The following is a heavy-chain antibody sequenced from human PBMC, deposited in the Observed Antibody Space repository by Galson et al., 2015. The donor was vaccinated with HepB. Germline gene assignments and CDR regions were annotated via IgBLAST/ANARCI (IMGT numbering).Heavy chain of an antibody. CDR3: ARPLFYYDANEDN. D-gene: IGHD4/OR15-4a*01. CDR2: IYYSGST. V-gene: IGHV4-39*01. CDR1: GGSIGSSSYY. Sequence: SETLSLTCTVSGGSIGSSSYYWGWIRQPPGKGLEWIGSIYYSGSTYYNPSLRSRVTISIDTSKNQLSLKVNSVTAADTAVYYCARPLFYYDANEDNWGQGTLVTVSS. J-gene: IGHJ4*02.